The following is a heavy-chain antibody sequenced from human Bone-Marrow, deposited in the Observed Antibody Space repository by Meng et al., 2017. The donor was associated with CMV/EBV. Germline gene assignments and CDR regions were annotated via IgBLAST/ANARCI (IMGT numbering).Heavy chain of an antibody. J-gene: IGHJ4*02. Sequence: GESLKISCTASGFTFSPYNMSWIRQAPGKGLEWVSYISSSGSTIYYADSVKGRFTISRDNAKNSLYLQMNSLRAEDTAVYYCARGYGGNWADYWGQGTLVTVSS. CDR1: GFTFSPYN. V-gene: IGHV3-11*01. D-gene: IGHD4-23*01. CDR2: ISSSGSTI. CDR3: ARGYGGNWADY.